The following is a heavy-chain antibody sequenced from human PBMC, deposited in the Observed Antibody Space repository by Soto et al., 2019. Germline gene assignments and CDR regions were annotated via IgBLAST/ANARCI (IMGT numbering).Heavy chain of an antibody. D-gene: IGHD5-12*01. CDR1: GYTFTGYY. CDR3: ARDRVDIVATIYYYYGMDV. V-gene: IGHV1-2*02. CDR2: INPNSGGT. Sequence: ASVKVSCKASGYTFTGYYMHWVRQAPGQGLVWMGWINPNSGGTNYAQKFQGRVTMTRDTSISTAYMELSRLRSDDTAVYYCARDRVDIVATIYYYYGMDVWGQGTTVTVS. J-gene: IGHJ6*02.